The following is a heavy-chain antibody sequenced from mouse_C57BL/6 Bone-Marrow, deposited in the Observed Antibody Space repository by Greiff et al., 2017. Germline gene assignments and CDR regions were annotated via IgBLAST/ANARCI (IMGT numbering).Heavy chain of an antibody. V-gene: IGHV1-50*01. Sequence: QVQLQQPGAELVKPGASVKLSCKASGYPFTSYWMQWVKQRPGQGLEWIGEIDPSDSYTNYNQKFKGKATLTVDTSSSTAYMHLSSLTSEDSAVYDCARSAMNYWDQGTSVTVTS. CDR2: IDPSDSYT. J-gene: IGHJ4*01. CDR3: ARSAMNY. CDR1: GYPFTSYW.